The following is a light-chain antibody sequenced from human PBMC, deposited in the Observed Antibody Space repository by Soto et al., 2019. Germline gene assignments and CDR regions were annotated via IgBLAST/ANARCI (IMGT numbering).Light chain of an antibody. CDR3: QQRSDWLIT. Sequence: EIVLSQSPATLSLSPGENATLSCRASQSVSVYLAWYQQKPGQAPRLLIYDASNRATGVPARFSGSGSGTDFTLTISSLEPEDFAVYYCQQRSDWLITFGQGTRLEIK. V-gene: IGKV3-11*01. CDR2: DAS. J-gene: IGKJ5*01. CDR1: QSVSVY.